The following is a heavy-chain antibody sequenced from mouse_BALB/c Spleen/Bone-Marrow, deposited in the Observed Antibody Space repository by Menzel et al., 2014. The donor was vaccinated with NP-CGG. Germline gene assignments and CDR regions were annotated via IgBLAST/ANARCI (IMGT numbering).Heavy chain of an antibody. CDR3: TREGDSPFAY. Sequence: QVQLQQSGAELVKPGASVKLSCTASGYTFTSYYMYWVKQRPGQGLEWIGEINPSNGGTNFNEKFKSKATLTVDKSSSTAYMQISSLTSEDSAVYYCTREGDSPFAYWGQGTLVTVSA. CDR2: INPSNGGT. D-gene: IGHD2-13*01. CDR1: GYTFTSYY. V-gene: IGHV1S81*02. J-gene: IGHJ3*01.